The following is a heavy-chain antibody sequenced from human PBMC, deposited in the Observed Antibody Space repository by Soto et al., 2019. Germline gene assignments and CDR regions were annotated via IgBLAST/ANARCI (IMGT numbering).Heavy chain of an antibody. D-gene: IGHD6-13*01. Sequence: GGSLRLSCAASGFTFSSYSMNWVRQAPGKGLEWVSSISSSSSYIYYADSVKGRFTISRDNAKNSLYLQMNSLRAEDAAVYYCARDHEGGSSDYWGQGTLVTAPQ. V-gene: IGHV3-21*01. CDR1: GFTFSSYS. CDR2: ISSSSSYI. J-gene: IGHJ4*02. CDR3: ARDHEGGSSDY.